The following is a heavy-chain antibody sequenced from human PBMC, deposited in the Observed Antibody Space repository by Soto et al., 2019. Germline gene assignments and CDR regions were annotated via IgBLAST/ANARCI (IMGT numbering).Heavy chain of an antibody. CDR1: GGTFSSYT. J-gene: IGHJ2*01. CDR2: IIPILGIA. Sequence: QVQLVQSGAEVKKPGSSVKVSCKASGGTFSSYTISWVRQAPGQGLEWMGRIIPILGIANYAQKFQGRVTITADKSTSTAYMGLSSLRSEDTGVYYCARDKSSGPPWYFDLWGRGTLVTVSS. V-gene: IGHV1-69*08. D-gene: IGHD6-19*01. CDR3: ARDKSSGPPWYFDL.